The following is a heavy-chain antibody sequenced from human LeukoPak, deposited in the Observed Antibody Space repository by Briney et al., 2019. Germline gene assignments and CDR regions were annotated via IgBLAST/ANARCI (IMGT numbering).Heavy chain of an antibody. CDR3: ARAHYDYVWGSYPNAFDI. J-gene: IGHJ3*02. CDR1: GGAFSGYY. Sequence: SETLSLTCAVYGGAFSGYYWSWIRQPPGKGLEWIGEINHSGSTYYNPSLKSRVTISVDTSKNQFSLKLSSVTAADTAVYYCARAHYDYVWGSYPNAFDIWGQGTMVTVSS. CDR2: INHSGST. V-gene: IGHV4-34*01. D-gene: IGHD3-16*02.